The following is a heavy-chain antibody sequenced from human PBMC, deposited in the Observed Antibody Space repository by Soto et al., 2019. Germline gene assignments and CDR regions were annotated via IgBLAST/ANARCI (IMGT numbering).Heavy chain of an antibody. D-gene: IGHD3-22*01. J-gene: IGHJ5*02. CDR3: ARRPRITMIVVVSPGWFDP. Sequence: SETLSLTCAVYGGSFSGSYWSWMRQPPGKGLEWIGEINHSGSTNYNPSLKSRVTISVDTSKNQFSLKLSSVTAADTAVYYCARRPRITMIVVVSPGWFDPWGQGTLVTVSS. V-gene: IGHV4-34*01. CDR1: GGSFSGSY. CDR2: INHSGST.